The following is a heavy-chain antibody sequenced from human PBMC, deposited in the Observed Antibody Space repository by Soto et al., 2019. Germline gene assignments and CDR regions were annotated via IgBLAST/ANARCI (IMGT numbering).Heavy chain of an antibody. Sequence: QLQLQESGPGLVKPSETLSLTCTVSGGSISSSYYYWGWIRQPPGKGPEWIGSIYYSGSTYYNPSLKSPVTISVDTSKNQFYLKLNSVTAADTAVYDCARLIRGWSAFYCDSWGQGTLVTVSS. CDR2: IYYSGST. J-gene: IGHJ4*02. V-gene: IGHV4-39*01. D-gene: IGHD3-10*01. CDR3: ARLIRGWSAFYCDS. CDR1: GGSISSSYYY.